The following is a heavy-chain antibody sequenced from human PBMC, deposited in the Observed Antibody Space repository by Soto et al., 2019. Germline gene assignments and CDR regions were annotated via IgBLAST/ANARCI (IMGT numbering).Heavy chain of an antibody. CDR3: AGPITMVRGVLPPPQPFSRN. CDR1: GFTFSSYW. CDR2: IKQDGSEK. Sequence: GGSLRLSCAASGFTFSSYWMSWVRQAPGKGLEWVANIKQDGSEKYYVDSVKGRFTISRDNAKNSLYLQMNSLRAEDTAVYYCAGPITMVRGVLPPPQPFSRNWGQGTLVTVSS. D-gene: IGHD3-10*01. V-gene: IGHV3-7*03. J-gene: IGHJ4*02.